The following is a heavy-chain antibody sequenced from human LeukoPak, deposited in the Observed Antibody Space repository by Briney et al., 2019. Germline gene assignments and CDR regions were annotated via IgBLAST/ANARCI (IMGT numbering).Heavy chain of an antibody. CDR2: ISSSSSYT. Sequence: GGSLRLSCVVSGIPFSDYYMNWIRQAPGQGLEWISYISSSSSYTDYADSVKGRFTISRDNAKSALYLQMNSLRLEDTAVYYCAAGTAADFWGQGTLVTVSS. CDR3: AAGTAADF. CDR1: GIPFSDYY. V-gene: IGHV3-11*03. D-gene: IGHD6-13*01. J-gene: IGHJ4*02.